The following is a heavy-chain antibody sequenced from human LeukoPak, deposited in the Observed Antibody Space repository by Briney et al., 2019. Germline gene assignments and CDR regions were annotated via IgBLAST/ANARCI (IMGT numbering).Heavy chain of an antibody. J-gene: IGHJ4*02. D-gene: IGHD6-19*01. CDR3: ARHFSSGWSYFDY. V-gene: IGHV4-59*08. CDR2: IYYSGST. Sequence: SETLSLTCTVSGGSISNYYWSWIRQPPGKGLEWIGYIYYSGSTNYNPSLKSRVSISVDTSKNQFSLKLSSVTAADTAVYYCARHFSSGWSYFDYWGQGTLVTVSS. CDR1: GGSISNYY.